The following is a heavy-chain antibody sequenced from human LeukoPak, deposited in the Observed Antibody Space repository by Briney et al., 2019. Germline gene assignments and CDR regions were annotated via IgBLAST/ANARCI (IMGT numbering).Heavy chain of an antibody. V-gene: IGHV4-59*01. CDR2: ISYSGST. CDR3: ARDRGYDLDY. D-gene: IGHD5-12*01. CDR1: GGSISSYS. J-gene: IGHJ4*02. Sequence: SETLSLTCTVPGGSISSYSWSWIRQPPGKGLEWIGYISYSGSTNYNPSLKSRVTISVDTSKNQFSLKLSSVTAADTAVYYCARDRGYDLDYWGQGTLVTVSS.